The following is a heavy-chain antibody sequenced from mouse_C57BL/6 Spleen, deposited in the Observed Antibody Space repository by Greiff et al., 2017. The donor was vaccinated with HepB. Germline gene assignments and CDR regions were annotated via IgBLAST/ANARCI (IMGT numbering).Heavy chain of an antibody. V-gene: IGHV1-22*01. J-gene: IGHJ4*01. CDR2: INPNNGGT. D-gene: IGHD3-2*02. CDR3: GSSGSYAMDY. CDR1: GYTFTDYN. Sequence: EVQLQQSGPELVKPGASVKMSCKASGYTFTDYNMHWVKQSHGKSLEWIGYINPNNGGTSYNQKFKGKATLTGNKSSSTAYMELRSLTSEDSAVYYCGSSGSYAMDYWGQGTSVTVSS.